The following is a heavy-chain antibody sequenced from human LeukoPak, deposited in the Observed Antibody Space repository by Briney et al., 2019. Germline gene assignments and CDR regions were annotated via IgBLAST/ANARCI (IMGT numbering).Heavy chain of an antibody. CDR3: AELGITMIGGV. J-gene: IGHJ6*04. Sequence: GGSLRLSCAASGFTFNTYNMNWVRQAPGKGLEWVSGINWNGGSTGYADSVKGRFTISRDNAKNSLYPQMNSLRAEDTAVYYCAELGITMIGGVWGKGTTVTISS. D-gene: IGHD3-10*02. CDR1: GFTFNTYN. V-gene: IGHV3-20*04. CDR2: INWNGGST.